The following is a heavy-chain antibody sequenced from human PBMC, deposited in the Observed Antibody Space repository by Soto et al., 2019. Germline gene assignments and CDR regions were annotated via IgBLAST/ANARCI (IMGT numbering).Heavy chain of an antibody. CDR2: IYYSGST. CDR3: ARERPDGSRLDP. CDR1: GGSISSGDYY. D-gene: IGHD6-13*01. V-gene: IGHV4-30-4*01. J-gene: IGHJ5*02. Sequence: QVQLQESGPGLVKPSQTLSLTCTVSGGSISSGDYYWSWIRQPPGKGLEWIGYIYYSGSTYYNPSPKRPVXXXVXXAKNQCPLTLSSVTAADTAVYYCARERPDGSRLDPWGQGTLVTVSS.